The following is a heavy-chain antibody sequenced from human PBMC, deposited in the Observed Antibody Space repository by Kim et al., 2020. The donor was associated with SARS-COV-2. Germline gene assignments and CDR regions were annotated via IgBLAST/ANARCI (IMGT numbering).Heavy chain of an antibody. D-gene: IGHD3-3*01. V-gene: IGHV3-33*01. J-gene: IGHJ6*01. Sequence: GGSLRLSCAASGFTFSSYGMHWVRQAPGKGLEWVAVIWYDGSNKYYADSVKGRFTISRDNSKNTLYLQMNSLRAEDTAVYYCARDAYYDFWSGPGNDLDVRGTGNTVTVSS. CDR3: ARDAYYDFWSGPGNDLDV. CDR1: GFTFSSYG. CDR2: IWYDGSNK.